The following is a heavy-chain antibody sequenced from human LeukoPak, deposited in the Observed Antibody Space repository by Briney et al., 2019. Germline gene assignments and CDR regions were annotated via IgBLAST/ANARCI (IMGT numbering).Heavy chain of an antibody. D-gene: IGHD6-13*01. Sequence: NPSETLSLTCAVHGGSFNSHYWTWIRQPPGKGLEWIGEINHSRSTNYNPSLRSRVTISEDTSKNQFSLKLTSVTAADTAVYYCAREVAAAALDYWGQGTLVTVSS. CDR2: INHSRST. CDR1: GGSFNSHY. CDR3: AREVAAAALDY. V-gene: IGHV4-34*01. J-gene: IGHJ4*02.